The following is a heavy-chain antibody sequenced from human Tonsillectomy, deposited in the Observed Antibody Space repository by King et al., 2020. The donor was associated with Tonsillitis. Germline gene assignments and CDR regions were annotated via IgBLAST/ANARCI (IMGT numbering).Heavy chain of an antibody. Sequence: EGQLVQSGGGLVQPGGSLRLSCAASGFTFSNYAMSWVRQAPGKGLEWVSGVSGSGGSTYYADSVKGRFTISRDNSKDTLYLQIDSLRAEDTAVYYCAKDIRYSGRAGFDYWGQGTLVTVSS. CDR2: VSGSGGST. CDR1: GFTFSNYA. V-gene: IGHV3-23*04. D-gene: IGHD1-26*01. CDR3: AKDIRYSGRAGFDY. J-gene: IGHJ4*02.